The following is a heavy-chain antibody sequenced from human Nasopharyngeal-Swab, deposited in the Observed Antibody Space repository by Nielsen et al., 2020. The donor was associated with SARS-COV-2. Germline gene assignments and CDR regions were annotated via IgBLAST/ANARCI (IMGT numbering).Heavy chain of an antibody. V-gene: IGHV3-23*01. CDR1: GFTFSSYA. J-gene: IGHJ4*02. D-gene: IGHD3-10*01. CDR3: ARDPGGFRFGHFDY. CDR2: LSGSGSST. Sequence: GGSLRLSCAASGFTFSSYAMSWVRQASGKGLEWVSTLSGSGSSTYYADSVKGRFTISRDNSKNTLYLQMNSLRAEDTAVYYCARDPGGFRFGHFDYWGQGTLVTVSS.